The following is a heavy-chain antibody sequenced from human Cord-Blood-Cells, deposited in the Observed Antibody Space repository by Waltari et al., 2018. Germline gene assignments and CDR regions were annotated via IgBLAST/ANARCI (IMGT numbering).Heavy chain of an antibody. CDR2: ISYDGSNK. CDR1: GFTFSRYA. Sequence: QVQLVESGGGVVQPGRSLRLSCAASGFTFSRYAMHWVRQTPGKGLEWVAVISYDGSNKYYADSVKGRFTISRDNSKNTLYLQMNSLRAEDTAVYYCARAHYYDSSGYAFDIWGQGTMVTVSS. CDR3: ARAHYYDSSGYAFDI. D-gene: IGHD3-22*01. J-gene: IGHJ3*02. V-gene: IGHV3-30*04.